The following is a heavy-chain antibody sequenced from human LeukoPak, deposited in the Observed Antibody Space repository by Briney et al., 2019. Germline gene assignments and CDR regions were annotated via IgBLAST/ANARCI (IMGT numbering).Heavy chain of an antibody. CDR1: GFTFDDYG. J-gene: IGHJ4*02. Sequence: GGSLRLSCAASGFTFDDYGMSWVRQAPGKGLEWVSGINWNGGSTGYADSVKGRFTISRDNAKNSLYLQMNSLRAEDTALYYCARGGIIRGSGWYYFDYWGQGTLVTVSS. V-gene: IGHV3-20*04. CDR2: INWNGGST. CDR3: ARGGIIRGSGWYYFDY. D-gene: IGHD6-19*01.